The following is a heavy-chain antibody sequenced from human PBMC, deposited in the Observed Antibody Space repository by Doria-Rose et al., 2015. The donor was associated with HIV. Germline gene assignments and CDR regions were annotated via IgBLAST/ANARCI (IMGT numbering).Heavy chain of an antibody. Sequence: QVQLQESGPGLVRPSQTLSLTCTVSGDSISSGDSFWSWIRQPPGKGPEWIGYISSGGTTYYYPSLSGRLTISLDASKNQFHLDLTSVTAADTAVYYCARARNYGFPHFFDFWGQGTLVTVSS. V-gene: IGHV4-30-4*01. CDR3: ARARNYGFPHFFDF. D-gene: IGHD3-10*01. CDR2: ISSGGTT. J-gene: IGHJ4*02. CDR1: GDSISSGDSF.